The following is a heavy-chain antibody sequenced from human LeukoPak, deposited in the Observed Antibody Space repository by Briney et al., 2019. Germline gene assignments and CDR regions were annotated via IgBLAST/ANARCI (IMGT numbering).Heavy chain of an antibody. J-gene: IGHJ4*02. V-gene: IGHV3-7*01. Sequence: SGGSLRLSCAASGFTFRSYWMSWVRQAPGKGLEWVANINQGGREKYFLDSVKGRFTISRDNTENSLYLQMNSVRLDDSALYYCVRLESSGWYRFDYWGQGTLVTVSS. CDR3: VRLESSGWYRFDY. CDR1: GFTFRSYW. CDR2: INQGGREK. D-gene: IGHD6-19*01.